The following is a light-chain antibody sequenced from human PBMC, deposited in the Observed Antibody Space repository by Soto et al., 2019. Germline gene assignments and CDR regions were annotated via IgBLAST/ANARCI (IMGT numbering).Light chain of an antibody. CDR1: QSVTINS. J-gene: IGKJ3*01. CDR2: AAS. Sequence: EVVLTQSPGTLSLSPGDTATLSCRASQSVTINSLAWYQQKPGQTPRLLIYAASTRASVIPDRFSGSGSGTEFAPTISRLEPADFALYYCQQYGESPFSFGPGTRVEMK. V-gene: IGKV3-20*01. CDR3: QQYGESPFS.